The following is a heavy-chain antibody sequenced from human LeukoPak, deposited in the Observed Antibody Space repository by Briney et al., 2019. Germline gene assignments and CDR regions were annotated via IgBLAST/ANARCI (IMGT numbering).Heavy chain of an antibody. J-gene: IGHJ5*02. CDR3: ARAMPHDNWFNP. V-gene: IGHV3-74*03. Sequence: QPGGSLRLSCAASGFTFTDYWMHWVRQVAGKGLVWVSRINGDLTNTTYADSVKGRFTIFRDNAKNTLYLQMNSLRAEDTAVYYCARAMPHDNWFNPWGQGSLVTVSS. CDR1: GFTFTDYW. CDR2: INGDLTNT. D-gene: IGHD2-2*01.